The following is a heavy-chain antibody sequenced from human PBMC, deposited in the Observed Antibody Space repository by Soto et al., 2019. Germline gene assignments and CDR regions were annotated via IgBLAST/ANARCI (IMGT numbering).Heavy chain of an antibody. CDR1: GFPFRTYT. V-gene: IGHV3-33*08. D-gene: IGHD1-20*01. CDR3: ARDNSSRLDY. Sequence: PGGSLRLSCAASGFPFRTYTMSWVRQAPGRGLEWVSVIWYDGSNKYYADSVKGRFTISRDNSKNTLYLQMNSLRAEDTAVYYCARDNSSRLDYWGQGTLVTVSS. J-gene: IGHJ4*02. CDR2: IWYDGSNK.